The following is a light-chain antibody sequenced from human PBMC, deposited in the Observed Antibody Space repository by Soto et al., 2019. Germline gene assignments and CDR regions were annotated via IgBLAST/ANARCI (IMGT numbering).Light chain of an antibody. J-gene: IGKJ4*01. CDR3: QQYGSSPLP. CDR2: AAS. Sequence: EIVLTQSPGTLSLSPGERATLSCGASQSVNSNSLAWYQQKPGQAPRLLFYAASNRATGVPDRFSGSGSGTHFTLTITRVEPEDFAVYHSQQYGSSPLPFGGGTKVEIK. CDR1: QSVNSNS. V-gene: IGKV3-20*01.